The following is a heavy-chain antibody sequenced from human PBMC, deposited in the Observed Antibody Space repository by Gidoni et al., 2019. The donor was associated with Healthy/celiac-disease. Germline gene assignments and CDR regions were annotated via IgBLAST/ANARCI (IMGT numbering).Heavy chain of an antibody. J-gene: IGHJ4*02. Sequence: EVQLVESGGGLVQPGRSLRLSCAASGFTFDDYAMHWVRQAPGKGLEWVSGISWNSGSIGYADSVKGRFTISRDNAKNSLYLQMNSLRAEDTALYYCAKDRLATVTTYFDYWGQGTLVTVSS. CDR2: ISWNSGSI. V-gene: IGHV3-9*01. D-gene: IGHD4-17*01. CDR1: GFTFDDYA. CDR3: AKDRLATVTTYFDY.